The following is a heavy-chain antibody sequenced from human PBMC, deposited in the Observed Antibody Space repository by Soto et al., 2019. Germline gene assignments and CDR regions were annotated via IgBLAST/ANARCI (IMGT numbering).Heavy chain of an antibody. CDR1: GFTFSDYY. CDR3: ARYSGWYSYNWFDP. CDR2: ISSSGSTI. Sequence: VGSLRLSCAASGFTFSDYYMSWIRQAPGKGLEWVSYISSSGSTIYYADSVKGRFTISRDNAENSVYLQMSSLRGEDTAMYYCARYSGWYSYNWFDPWGQGTLVTVSS. D-gene: IGHD6-19*01. V-gene: IGHV3-11*01. J-gene: IGHJ5*02.